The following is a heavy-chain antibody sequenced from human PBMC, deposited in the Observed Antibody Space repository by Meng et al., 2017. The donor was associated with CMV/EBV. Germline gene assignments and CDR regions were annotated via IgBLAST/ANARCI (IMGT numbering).Heavy chain of an antibody. D-gene: IGHD3-10*01. CDR2: IYYSGST. V-gene: IGHV4-59*01. CDR3: ARDRMVRGVISNYNWFDP. CDR1: GGSISSYY. J-gene: IGHJ5*02. Sequence: GSLRLSCTVSGGSISSYYWSWIRQPPGKGLEWIGYIYYSGSTNYNPSLKSRVTISVDTSKNQFSLKLSSVTAADTAVYYCARDRMVRGVISNYNWFDPWGQGTLVTVSS.